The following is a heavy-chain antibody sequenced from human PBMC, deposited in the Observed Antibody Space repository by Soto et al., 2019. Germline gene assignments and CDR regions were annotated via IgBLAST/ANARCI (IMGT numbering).Heavy chain of an antibody. V-gene: IGHV1-8*01. D-gene: IGHD6-13*01. J-gene: IGHJ5*02. Sequence: ASVKVSCKASGYTFITNDINWVRQASGQGLEWMGWMKPSTGDSGSDPDFQGRITMTRDTATSTAYMELSSLKFEDTDVYYCARGGPAAGFDLWGQGSLVTVSS. CDR1: GYTFITND. CDR3: ARGGPAAGFDL. CDR2: MKPSTGDS.